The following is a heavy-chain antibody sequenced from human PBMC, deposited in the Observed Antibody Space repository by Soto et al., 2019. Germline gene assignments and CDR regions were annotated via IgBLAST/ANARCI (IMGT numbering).Heavy chain of an antibody. Sequence: SVKVSCKASGGTFSSYAISWVRQAPGQGLEWMGGIIPIFGTANYTQKFQGRVTITADESTSTAYMELSSLRSEDTAVYYCAVESRRYFLWFDPWGQGTLVTLSS. CDR2: IIPIFGTA. CDR3: AVESRRYFLWFDP. D-gene: IGHD1-26*01. J-gene: IGHJ5*02. V-gene: IGHV1-69*13. CDR1: GGTFSSYA.